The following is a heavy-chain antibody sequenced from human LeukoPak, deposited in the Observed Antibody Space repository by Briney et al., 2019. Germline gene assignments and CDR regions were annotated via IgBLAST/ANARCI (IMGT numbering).Heavy chain of an antibody. V-gene: IGHV1-18*01. J-gene: IGHJ5*02. CDR1: GYTFTSYG. CDR2: ISAYNGNT. D-gene: IGHD3-22*01. Sequence: GASVKVSCKASGYTFTSYGISWVRQAPGQGLEWMGWISAYNGNTNYAQKLQGRVTMTTDTSTSTAYMELSRLRSDDTAVYYCARVPKTGYYYDSSGYYYPGWFDPWGQGTLVTVSS. CDR3: ARVPKTGYYYDSSGYYYPGWFDP.